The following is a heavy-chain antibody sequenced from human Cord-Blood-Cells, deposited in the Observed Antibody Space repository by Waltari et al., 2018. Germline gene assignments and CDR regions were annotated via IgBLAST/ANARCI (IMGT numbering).Heavy chain of an antibody. D-gene: IGHD6-19*01. CDR2: INHSGST. J-gene: IGHJ4*02. CDR1: GGSFSGYY. V-gene: IGHV4-34*01. CDR3: ARGIAVASPDY. Sequence: QVQLQQWGAGLLKPSETLSLTCAVYGGSFSGYYWTWTRQPPGKGLEWIGEINHSGSTNYNPSLKSRVTISVDTSKNQFSLKLSSVTAADTAVYYCARGIAVASPDYWGQGTLVTVSS.